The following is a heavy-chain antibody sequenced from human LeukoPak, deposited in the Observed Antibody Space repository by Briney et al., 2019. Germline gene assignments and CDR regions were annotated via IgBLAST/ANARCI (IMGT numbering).Heavy chain of an antibody. CDR3: AREYGSGPYDY. J-gene: IGHJ4*02. V-gene: IGHV4-4*09. Sequence: KPSETLSLTCTVSGGSISSYYWSWIRQPPGKGLEWIGYIYTSGSTNYNPSLKSRVTISVDTSKNQFSLKLSSVTAVDTAVYYCAREYGSGPYDYWGQGTLVTVSS. CDR2: IYTSGST. CDR1: GGSISSYY. D-gene: IGHD3-10*01.